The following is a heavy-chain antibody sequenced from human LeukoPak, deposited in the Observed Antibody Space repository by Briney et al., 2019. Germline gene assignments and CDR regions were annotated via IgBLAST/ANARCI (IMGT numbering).Heavy chain of an antibody. CDR2: IIPIFGTA. D-gene: IGHD2-2*02. CDR3: ARSAVSAIQGYCSSTSCHRRWFDP. J-gene: IGHJ5*02. V-gene: IGHV1-69*13. Sequence: GASVKVSCKASGGTFSRYAISWVRQAPGQGLEWMGGIIPIFGTANYAQKFQGRVTITADESTSTAYMELSSLRSEDTAVYYCARSAVSAIQGYCSSTSCHRRWFDPWGQGTLVTVSS. CDR1: GGTFSRYA.